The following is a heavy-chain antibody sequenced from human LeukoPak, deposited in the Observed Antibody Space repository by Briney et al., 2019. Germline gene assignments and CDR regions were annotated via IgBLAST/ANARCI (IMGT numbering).Heavy chain of an antibody. Sequence: RASVKVSCKVSGYTLTELSLHWVRQAPGKGLEWMGRFDPEDGETIYARKFQGRVTMTEDTSTDTAYMELSSLRSEDTAVYFCAVSLTTGGCYGMDVWGQGTTVTVSS. CDR2: FDPEDGET. D-gene: IGHD6-25*01. CDR3: AVSLTTGGCYGMDV. J-gene: IGHJ6*02. CDR1: GYTLTELS. V-gene: IGHV1-24*01.